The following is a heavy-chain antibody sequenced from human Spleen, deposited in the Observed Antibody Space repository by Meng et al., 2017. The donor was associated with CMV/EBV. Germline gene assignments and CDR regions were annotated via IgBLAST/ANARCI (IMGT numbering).Heavy chain of an antibody. Sequence: GESLKISCAASGFTFSSYGMHWVRQAPGKGLEWVSAISGSGGSTYYADSVKGRFTISRDNSKNTLYLQMNSLRAEDTAVYYCARDGEAAGPIWGQGTMVTVSS. D-gene: IGHD6-13*01. CDR1: GFTFSSYG. V-gene: IGHV3-23*01. CDR3: ARDGEAAGPI. CDR2: ISGSGGST. J-gene: IGHJ3*02.